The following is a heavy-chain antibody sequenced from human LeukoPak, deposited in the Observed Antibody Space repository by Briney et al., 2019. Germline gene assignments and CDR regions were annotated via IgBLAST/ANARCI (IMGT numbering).Heavy chain of an antibody. CDR2: ISPSGGST. Sequence: GSVKVSCKASGYTFTSYYMHWVRQAPGQGLEWMGIISPSGGSTSYAQKFQGRVTMTRDTSTSTVYMELSSLRSEDTAVYYCARVIGDWFDPWGQGTLVTVSS. CDR3: ARVIGDWFDP. D-gene: IGHD2/OR15-2a*01. V-gene: IGHV1-46*01. J-gene: IGHJ5*02. CDR1: GYTFTSYY.